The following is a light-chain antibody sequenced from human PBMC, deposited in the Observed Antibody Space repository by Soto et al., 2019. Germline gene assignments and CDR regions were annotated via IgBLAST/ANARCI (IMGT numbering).Light chain of an antibody. CDR1: QSISSGY. CDR2: GAS. Sequence: ETVLTQSPGTLSLSPGVRATLSCRASQSISSGYLAWYQQRPGQAPRLLISGASNRATGIPDRFSGSGSGTDFTLTISRLEPEDFAVYYCQQYGGSPLVTFGGGTKVEIK. J-gene: IGKJ4*01. V-gene: IGKV3-20*01. CDR3: QQYGGSPLVT.